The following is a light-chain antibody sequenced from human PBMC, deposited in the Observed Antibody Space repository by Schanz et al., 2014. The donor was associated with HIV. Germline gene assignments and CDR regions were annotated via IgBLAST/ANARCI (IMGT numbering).Light chain of an antibody. CDR2: GVT. Sequence: QSALTQPASASGSPGRSVTFSCTGTSADIGSYNYVSWYQHHPGKAPKLLIYGVTDRPSGVSNRFSGSKSGNTASLTISGLQAEDEADYYCSSYTSSVYVFGTGTKLTVL. CDR3: SSYTSSVYV. V-gene: IGLV2-14*03. J-gene: IGLJ1*01. CDR1: SADIGSYNY.